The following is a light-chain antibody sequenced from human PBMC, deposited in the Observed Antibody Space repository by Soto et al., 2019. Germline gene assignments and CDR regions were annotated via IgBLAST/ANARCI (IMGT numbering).Light chain of an antibody. J-gene: IGKJ4*01. CDR1: QSVSSN. CDR3: QQFDSYPLT. CDR2: GAS. V-gene: IGKV3-15*01. Sequence: EIVMTQSPATLSVSPGEGVTLSCRASQSVSSNLAWYQQRPGQAPRLLIYGASTRATGIPARFSGSGSGTEFTLTISSLEPEDFGTYYCQQFDSYPLTFGGGTKVEIK.